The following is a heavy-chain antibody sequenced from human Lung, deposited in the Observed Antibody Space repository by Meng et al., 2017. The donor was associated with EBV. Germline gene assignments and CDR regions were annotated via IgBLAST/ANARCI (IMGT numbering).Heavy chain of an antibody. J-gene: IGHJ4*02. CDR1: GGSISSGGHY. CDR3: ARGLWYYDRGGYFDN. CDR2: IYYSGST. Sequence: QAHLQESGPGLVQPSQPLSLIWTVSGGSISSGGHYWSWIRQHPEKGLEWIGYIYYSGSTYYKPSLKSRLTISVDTSKNQLSLRLSSVTAADTAVYYCARGLWYYDRGGYFDNWGRGTLVTVSS. D-gene: IGHD3-22*01. V-gene: IGHV4-31*02.